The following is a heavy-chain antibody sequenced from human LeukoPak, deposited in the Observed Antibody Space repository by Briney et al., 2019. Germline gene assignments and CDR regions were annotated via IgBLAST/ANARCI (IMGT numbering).Heavy chain of an antibody. CDR3: ARGCIAARRCPHALQH. CDR1: GGSISSYY. J-gene: IGHJ1*01. V-gene: IGHV4-59*12. Sequence: SETLSLTCTVSGGSISSYYWSWIRQSPGKGLEWIGYIYYSGSTNYNPSLKSRVTISVDTSKNQFSLKLSSVTAADTAVYYCARGCIAARRCPHALQHWGQGTLVTVSS. D-gene: IGHD6-6*01. CDR2: IYYSGST.